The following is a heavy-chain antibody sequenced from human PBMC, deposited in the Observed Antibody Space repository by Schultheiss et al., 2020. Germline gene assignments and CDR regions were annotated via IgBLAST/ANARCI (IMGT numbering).Heavy chain of an antibody. D-gene: IGHD6-13*01. CDR2: IYYSGST. V-gene: IGHV4-59*01. CDR1: GGSISSYY. J-gene: IGHJ6*02. Sequence: SETLSLTCTVSGGSISSYYWSWIRQPPGKGLEWIGYIYYSGSTNYNPSLKSRVTISVDTSKNQFSLKLSSVTAADTAVYYCARGSSWYKAYYYYYYGMDVWGQGTTVTGYS. CDR3: ARGSSWYKAYYYYYYGMDV.